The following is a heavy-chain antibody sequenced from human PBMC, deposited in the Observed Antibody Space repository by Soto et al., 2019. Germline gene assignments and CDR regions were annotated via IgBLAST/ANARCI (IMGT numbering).Heavy chain of an antibody. J-gene: IGHJ4*02. Sequence: AGGSLRLSCAASGFTFSSCARHWVRQAPGKGLEWVAVISYDGSNKYYADSVKGRFTISRDNSKKTAYLQMNSLESEDTAVYYCSRDDSDWFFNWGRGTLVTVSS. CDR1: GFTFSSCA. CDR2: ISYDGSNK. CDR3: SRDDSDWFFN. D-gene: IGHD3-9*01. V-gene: IGHV3-30-3*01.